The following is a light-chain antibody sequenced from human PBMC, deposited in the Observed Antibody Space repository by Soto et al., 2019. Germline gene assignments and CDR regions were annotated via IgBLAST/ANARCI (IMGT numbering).Light chain of an antibody. J-gene: IGLJ2*01. V-gene: IGLV3-21*04. CDR1: NIGSKS. CDR3: QVWDSSSDHVV. Sequence: SYELTQPPSVSVAPGKTARITCGGNNIGSKSVHWYQQKPGQAPVSVIYNDSDRPSGIPERFSGSNSGNTATLTISRVEAGDEGDYYCQVWDSSSDHVVFGGGTKLTVL. CDR2: NDS.